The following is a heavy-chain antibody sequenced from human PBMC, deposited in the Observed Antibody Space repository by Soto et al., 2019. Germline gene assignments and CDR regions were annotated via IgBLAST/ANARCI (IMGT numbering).Heavy chain of an antibody. V-gene: IGHV4-59*01. J-gene: IGHJ4*02. CDR3: ARDASSSLDY. CDR1: GGSISSYY. D-gene: IGHD6-13*01. Sequence: SETLSLTCTVSGGSISSYYWSWIRQPPGKGLEWIGYIYYSGSTNYNPSLKSRVTISVDTSKNQFSLKLSSVTAADTAVYYCARDASSSLDYWGQGTLVTVSS. CDR2: IYYSGST.